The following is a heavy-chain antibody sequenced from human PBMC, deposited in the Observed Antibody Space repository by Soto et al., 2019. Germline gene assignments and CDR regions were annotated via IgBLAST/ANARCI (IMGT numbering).Heavy chain of an antibody. V-gene: IGHV4-31*03. J-gene: IGHJ5*02. D-gene: IGHD3-3*01. CDR2: IYYNGDT. Sequence: SETLSLTCTVSGGSISAAAYYWSWIRQLPGKGLEWIGYIYYNGDTYYNPSLERRVTISLDTSKNQFSLELTSVTAAGTAVYYCARETGYYGGYNWFDPWGQGTLVTVSS. CDR1: GGSISAAAYY. CDR3: ARETGYYGGYNWFDP.